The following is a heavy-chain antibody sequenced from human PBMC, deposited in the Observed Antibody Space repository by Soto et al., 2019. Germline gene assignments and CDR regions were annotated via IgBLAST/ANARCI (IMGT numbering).Heavy chain of an antibody. J-gene: IGHJ4*02. D-gene: IGHD5-12*01. Sequence: QLQLQESGSGLVKPSQTLSLTCAVSGGSISSGGYSWSWIRQPPGKGLEWIGYIYHSGSTYYNPSLRSEVTISVDRSKNRFSLKLSSVTVADTAGYYWASVYSGTGFGYWGQGTLVTVSS. CDR3: ASVYSGTGFGY. V-gene: IGHV4-30-2*01. CDR2: IYHSGST. CDR1: GGSISSGGYS.